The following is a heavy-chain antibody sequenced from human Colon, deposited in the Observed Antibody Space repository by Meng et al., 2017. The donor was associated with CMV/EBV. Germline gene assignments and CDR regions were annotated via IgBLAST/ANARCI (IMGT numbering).Heavy chain of an antibody. CDR1: GDSISGRSYY. V-gene: IGHV4-39*07. Sequence: HLQQPAPGLVKPSWTLSLTCTASGDSISGRSYYWGWIRQPPGKGLEWVASIYYTGNDYHNPSLKSRVTISIDTSNNQFSLRLTSVTAADTAVYYCARMALHWYFDLWGRGTLVTVSS. CDR2: IYYTGND. CDR3: ARMALHWYFDL. J-gene: IGHJ2*01. D-gene: IGHD5-24*01.